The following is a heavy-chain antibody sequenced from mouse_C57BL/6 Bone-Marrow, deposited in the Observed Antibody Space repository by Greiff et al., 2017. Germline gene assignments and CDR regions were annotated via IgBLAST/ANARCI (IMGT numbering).Heavy chain of an antibody. J-gene: IGHJ4*01. Sequence: EVKLVESGGGLVKPGGSLKLSCAASGFTFSDYGMHWVRQAPEKGLEWVAYISSGSSTIYYADTVKGRFTISRDNAKNTLFLQMTSLRSEATAMYYCASCSNFDAMYFWGQGTSVTVSS. D-gene: IGHD4-1*01. CDR2: ISSGSSTI. CDR3: ASCSNFDAMYF. V-gene: IGHV5-17*01. CDR1: GFTFSDYG.